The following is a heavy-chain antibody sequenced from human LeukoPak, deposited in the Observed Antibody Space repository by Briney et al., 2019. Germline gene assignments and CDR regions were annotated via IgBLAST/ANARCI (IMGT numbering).Heavy chain of an antibody. CDR3: TTVAVDIVAYYFDY. J-gene: IGHJ4*02. Sequence: GGSLRLSCAASGFTVSSNYMSWVRQAPGKGLEWVSVIYSGGSTYYANSVKGRFTISRDNSKNTLYLQMNSLKTEDTAVYYCTTVAVDIVAYYFDYWGQGTLVTVSS. CDR2: IYSGGST. CDR1: GFTVSSNY. V-gene: IGHV3-53*01. D-gene: IGHD5-12*01.